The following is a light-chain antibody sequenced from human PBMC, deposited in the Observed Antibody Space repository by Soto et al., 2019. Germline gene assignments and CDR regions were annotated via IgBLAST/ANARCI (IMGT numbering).Light chain of an antibody. CDR2: EVS. CDR3: SSYAGSNNRYV. V-gene: IGLV2-8*01. J-gene: IGLJ1*01. CDR1: SSDVGGYNY. Sequence: QSALTQPPSASGSPGQSVTISCTGTSSDVGGYNYVSWYQQHTGKAPKLIIHEVSKRPSGVPDRFSGSKSGNTASLTVSGLQAEDEADYYCSSYAGSNNRYVFGTGTKLTVL.